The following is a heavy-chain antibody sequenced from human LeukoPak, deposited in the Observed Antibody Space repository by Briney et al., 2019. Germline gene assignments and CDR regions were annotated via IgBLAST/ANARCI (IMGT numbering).Heavy chain of an antibody. CDR1: GDFIRSGAYY. CDR3: ARDRGDGMDV. CDR2: IYSNGDT. J-gene: IGHJ6*02. V-gene: IGHV4-31*03. Sequence: SETLSLTCTVSGDFIRSGAYYWGWIRQHLEKGLEWIGYIYSNGDTYYNPSLKSRITLSIDTSKNQFSLKLTSVTAADSAVYYCARDRGDGMDVWGRGTTVTVSS.